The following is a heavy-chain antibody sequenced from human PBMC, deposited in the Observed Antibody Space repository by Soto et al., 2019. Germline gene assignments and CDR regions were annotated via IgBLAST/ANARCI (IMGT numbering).Heavy chain of an antibody. CDR2: IFSSGST. J-gene: IGHJ4*02. V-gene: IGHV4-4*07. D-gene: IGHD5-12*01. CDR3: ARGCGYDSFDS. Sequence: LSLTCTVSGGSINTFYWSWVRQPAGKGLEWIGRIFSSGSTSFNPSLESRVAMSVDTSKNHFSLNLSSVTAADKAVYYCARGCGYDSFDSWGQGIQVTVSS. CDR1: GGSINTFY.